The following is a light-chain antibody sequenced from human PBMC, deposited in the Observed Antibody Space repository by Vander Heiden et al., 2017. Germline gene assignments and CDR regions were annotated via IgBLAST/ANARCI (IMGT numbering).Light chain of an antibody. CDR3: QVWDGGSDLLVV. V-gene: IGLV3-21*02. CDR1: DIESKS. Sequence: SYVLTQPPSVSVAPGQTASIICGVRDIESKSVQWYQQRTGQAPLLVVYDDNDRPSGIPERFSGSNSGNTATLIITGVEAGDEGDYFCQVWDGGSDLLVVFGGGTKLTVL. CDR2: DDN. J-gene: IGLJ2*01.